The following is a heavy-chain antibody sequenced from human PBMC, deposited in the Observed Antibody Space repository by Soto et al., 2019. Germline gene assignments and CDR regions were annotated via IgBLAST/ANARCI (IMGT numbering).Heavy chain of an antibody. J-gene: IGHJ6*03. D-gene: IGHD3-10*01. V-gene: IGHV1-18*01. CDR3: ARPVTMVRGVDLGVDLYYYYYYMDV. CDR2: ISAYNGNT. CDR1: GYTFTSYG. Sequence: ASVKVSCKASGYTFTSYGISWVRQAPGQGLEWMGWISAYNGNTNYAQKLQGRVTMTTDTSTSTAYMELRSLRSDDTAVYYCARPVTMVRGVDLGVDLYYYYYYMDVWGKGTTVTVSS.